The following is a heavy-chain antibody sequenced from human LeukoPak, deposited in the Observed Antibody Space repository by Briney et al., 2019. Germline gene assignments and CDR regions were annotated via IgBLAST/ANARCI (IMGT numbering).Heavy chain of an antibody. D-gene: IGHD2-15*01. V-gene: IGHV6-1*01. CDR2: TYYSSKWYH. J-gene: IGHJ4*02. CDR3: SLLRAASYFDF. Sequence: SGTLSLTCAISGDSVSSKSAAWNWIRQSPWRGREWLVKTYYSSKWYHEHAVSVKTRITINPDTSKNQFALKLNSMTPEYTAIYYCSLLRAASYFDFWGQGTLVTVSS. CDR1: GDSVSSKSAA.